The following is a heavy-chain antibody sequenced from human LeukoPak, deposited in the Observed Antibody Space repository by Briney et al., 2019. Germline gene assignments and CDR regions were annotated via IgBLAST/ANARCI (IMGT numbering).Heavy chain of an antibody. V-gene: IGHV3-48*03. J-gene: IGHJ4*02. CDR1: GFNFSNYE. CDR3: GATDY. CDR2: ISNSGITI. Sequence: GGSLRLSCAASGFNFSNYEMNWVRQAPGKGLGRVSYISNSGITIDYVDSVKGRFTISRDNVKNSLYLQMSSLRAEDTAVYYCGATDYWGQGTLVTVSA.